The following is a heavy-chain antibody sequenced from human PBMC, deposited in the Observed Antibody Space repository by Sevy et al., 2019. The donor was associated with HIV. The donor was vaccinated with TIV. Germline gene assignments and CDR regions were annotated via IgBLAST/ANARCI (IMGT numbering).Heavy chain of an antibody. D-gene: IGHD1-20*01. CDR1: GGSMNIYY. J-gene: IGHJ4*02. V-gene: IGHV4-59*01. CDR2: IYYSGST. Sequence: SETLSLTCSVFGGSMNIYYWSWIRQPPGKGLEWIGFIYYSGSTNYNPSLKSRVTISVDTSKNQFSLKLRSVTAADTAVYYCARVGFNWNDVDYWGQGTLVTVSS. CDR3: ARVGFNWNDVDY.